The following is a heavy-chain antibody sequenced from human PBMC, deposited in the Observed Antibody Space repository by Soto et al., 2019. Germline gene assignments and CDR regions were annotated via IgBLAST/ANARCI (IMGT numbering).Heavy chain of an antibody. D-gene: IGHD2-15*01. V-gene: IGHV3-74*01. CDR1: GFTFSTYW. CDR2: INTDGRST. CDR3: ARESGYCSGVSCDAFDI. J-gene: IGHJ3*02. Sequence: SLRLSCAASGFTFSTYWMHWVRQAPGKGLVWVSRINTDGRSTTYADSVNGRFTISRDNAKNTLYLQMNSLRAEDTALYYCARESGYCSGVSCDAFDIWGQGTLVTVSS.